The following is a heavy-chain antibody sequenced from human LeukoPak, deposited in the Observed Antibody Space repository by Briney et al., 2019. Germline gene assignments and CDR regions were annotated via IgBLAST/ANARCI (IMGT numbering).Heavy chain of an antibody. CDR3: ARGPYCSSTSRYLYGSGSYDY. D-gene: IGHD2-2*01. Sequence: SETLSLTCAVYGGSFSGYYWSWIRQPPGKGLEWIGEINHSGSTNYNPSLKSRVTISVDTSKNQFSLKLSSVTAADTAVYYCARGPYCSSTSRYLYGSGSYDYWGQGTLVTVSS. V-gene: IGHV4-34*01. J-gene: IGHJ4*02. CDR2: INHSGST. CDR1: GGSFSGYY.